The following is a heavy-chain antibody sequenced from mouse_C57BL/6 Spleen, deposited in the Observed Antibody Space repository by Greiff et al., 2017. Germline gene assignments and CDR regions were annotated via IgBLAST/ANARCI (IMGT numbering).Heavy chain of an antibody. Sequence: QVQLQQPGAELVKPGASVKMSCKASGYTFTSYWITWVKQRPGQGLEWIGDIYPGSGSTNYNEKFKSKATLTVDTSSSTAYMQLSSLTSEDSAVYDCARNGNSYYYAMDYWGQGTSVTVSS. CDR3: ARNGNSYYYAMDY. CDR2: IYPGSGST. D-gene: IGHD2-1*01. J-gene: IGHJ4*01. CDR1: GYTFTSYW. V-gene: IGHV1-55*01.